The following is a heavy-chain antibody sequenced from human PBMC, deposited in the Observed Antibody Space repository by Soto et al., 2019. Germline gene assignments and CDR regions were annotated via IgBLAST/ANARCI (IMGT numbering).Heavy chain of an antibody. V-gene: IGHV4-30-4*01. J-gene: IGHJ4*02. D-gene: IGHD3-22*01. CDR1: GGSISSGDYY. Sequence: QVQLQESGPGLVKPSQTLSLTCTVSGGSISSGDYYWSWIRQPPGKGLEWIGYIYYSGSTYYNPSLKSRVTISVDTSKNQFSLKLSSVTAADTAVYYCARVQPNYYDSSGLGGYFDYWGQGTLVTVSS. CDR3: ARVQPNYYDSSGLGGYFDY. CDR2: IYYSGST.